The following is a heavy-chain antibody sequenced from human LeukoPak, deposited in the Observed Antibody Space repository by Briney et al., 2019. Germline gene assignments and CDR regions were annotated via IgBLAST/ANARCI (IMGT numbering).Heavy chain of an antibody. D-gene: IGHD3-10*01. CDR2: INPSGGST. CDR3: ARASELLTHAFDI. Sequence: ASVKVSCKASGYTFTSYYMHWVRQAPGQGLEWMGIINPSGGSTSYAQKFQGRVTMTRDMSTSTVYMELSSLRSEDTAVYYCARASELLTHAFDIWGQGTMVTVSS. J-gene: IGHJ3*02. CDR1: GYTFTSYY. V-gene: IGHV1-46*01.